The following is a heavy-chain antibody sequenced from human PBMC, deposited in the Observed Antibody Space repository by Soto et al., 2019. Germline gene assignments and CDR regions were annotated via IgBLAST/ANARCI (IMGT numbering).Heavy chain of an antibody. CDR3: ARAPPGPAPRWGV. CDR1: GVSISSFVYS. CDR2: IYPTGTT. J-gene: IGHJ6*02. D-gene: IGHD3-16*01. V-gene: IGHV4-30-2*01. Sequence: PSGTLSITCAVSGVSISSFVYSWSWKRQTPGKGLEWIGYIYPTGTTYYNPSLKNRATLSIDTSQNQFSLQLTSVTAADTAVYYCARAPPGPAPRWGVWGHGTTVTVSS.